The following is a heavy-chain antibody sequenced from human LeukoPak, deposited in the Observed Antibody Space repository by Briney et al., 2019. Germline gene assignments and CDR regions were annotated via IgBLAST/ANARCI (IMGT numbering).Heavy chain of an antibody. Sequence: GGSLRLSCTASGFTFGDYAMSWVRQAPGKGLEWVGFISRKAYGGGTEYAASVKGRFTISRDDAKSIAYLQMNRLKTEDTAVYYCTRVEMVDIVDDWSYYFDYWGQGTLVTASS. CDR2: ISRKAYGGGT. V-gene: IGHV3-49*04. J-gene: IGHJ4*02. CDR3: TRVEMVDIVDDWSYYFDY. CDR1: GFTFGDYA. D-gene: IGHD5-12*01.